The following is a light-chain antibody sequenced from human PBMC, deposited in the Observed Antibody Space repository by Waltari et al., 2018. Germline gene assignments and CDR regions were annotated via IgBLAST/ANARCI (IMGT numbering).Light chain of an antibody. Sequence: EIVLTQSPGTLSLSPGERVTLSGRASQSVSRALAWDQQKPGQAPRLLLYGASTRATGIPDRFSGSGSGTDFSLTISRLEPEDFAVYYCQHYVRLPVTFGQGTKVEIK. CDR1: QSVSRA. CDR2: GAS. V-gene: IGKV3-20*01. J-gene: IGKJ1*01. CDR3: QHYVRLPVT.